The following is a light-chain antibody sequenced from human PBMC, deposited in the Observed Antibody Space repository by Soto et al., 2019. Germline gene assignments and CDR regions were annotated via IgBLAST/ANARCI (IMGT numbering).Light chain of an antibody. Sequence: QSALTQPASVSGSPGQSITISCTGTSSDVGGYNYVSWYQQHPGKAPKLMIYEVSNRPSGVSNRVSGSKSGNTASLTISGLQAADEADYYCSSYTSSSTLVFGTGTKLTVL. CDR1: SSDVGGYNY. J-gene: IGLJ1*01. CDR2: EVS. CDR3: SSYTSSSTLV. V-gene: IGLV2-14*01.